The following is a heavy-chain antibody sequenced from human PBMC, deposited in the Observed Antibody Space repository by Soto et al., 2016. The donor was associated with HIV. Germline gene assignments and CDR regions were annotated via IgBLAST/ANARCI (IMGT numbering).Heavy chain of an antibody. CDR2: LNSDGRNT. J-gene: IGHJ6*03. Sequence: EVQLVESGGGLVQPGGSLRFSCAASGFTFRSYWMHWVRQVPGKGLVWISRLNSDGRNTNYADSVKGRFTISRDNAKNILYLQMNSLRADDTAAYYCARAGYSSGWTSFVYYMDVWGRGTTVIVSS. V-gene: IGHV3-74*01. CDR1: GFTFRSYW. D-gene: IGHD6-25*01. CDR3: ARAGYSSGWTSFVYYMDV.